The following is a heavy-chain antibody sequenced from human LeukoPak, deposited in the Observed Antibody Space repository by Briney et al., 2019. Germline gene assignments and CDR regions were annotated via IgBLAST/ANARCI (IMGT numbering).Heavy chain of an antibody. CDR1: GFTFSSYA. CDR2: ISYDGSNK. CDR3: AKGSLDYANSPQPFDY. J-gene: IGHJ4*02. D-gene: IGHD4-17*01. V-gene: IGHV3-30*04. Sequence: GRSLRLSCAASGFTFSSYAMHWVRQAPGKGLEWVAVISYDGSNKYYADSVKGRFTISRDNSKNTLYLQMNSLRAEDTAVYYCAKGSLDYANSPQPFDYWGQGTLVTVSS.